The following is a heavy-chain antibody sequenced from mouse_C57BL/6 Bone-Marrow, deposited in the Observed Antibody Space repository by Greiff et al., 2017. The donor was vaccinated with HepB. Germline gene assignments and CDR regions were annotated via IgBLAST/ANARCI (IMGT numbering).Heavy chain of an antibody. CDR2: INYDGSST. V-gene: IGHV5-16*01. CDR3: ARDYYGSFDY. Sequence: EVKLMESEGGLVQPGSSMKLSCTASGFTFSDYYMAWVRQVPEKGLEWVANINYDGSSTYYLDSLKSRFIISRDNAKNILYLQMSSLKSEDTATYYCARDYYGSFDYWGQGTTLTVSS. CDR1: GFTFSDYY. D-gene: IGHD1-1*01. J-gene: IGHJ2*01.